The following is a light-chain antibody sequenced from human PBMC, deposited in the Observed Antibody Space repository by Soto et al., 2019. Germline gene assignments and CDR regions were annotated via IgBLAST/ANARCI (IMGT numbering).Light chain of an antibody. V-gene: IGKV1D-12*01. CDR1: QDIHSS. CDR3: QQSERFSLS. J-gene: IGKJ4*01. CDR2: SAS. Sequence: DLQMTHSPSSVSASVGDRLTITCRASQDIHSSLAWYQHKPGKALKLLIYSASNLQSGFPSRFSGSGSGTVLSVTILRLQAAVFATCFSQQSERFSLSFGGGTQVELK.